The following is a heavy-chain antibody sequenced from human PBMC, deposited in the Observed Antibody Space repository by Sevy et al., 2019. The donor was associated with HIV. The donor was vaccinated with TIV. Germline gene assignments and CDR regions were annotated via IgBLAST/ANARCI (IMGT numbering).Heavy chain of an antibody. CDR1: GFTFSYYD. CDR2: IGIAGDT. D-gene: IGHD1-26*01. J-gene: IGHJ4*02. Sequence: GGSLRLSCAASGFTFSYYDMHWVRQPTGKGLEWVSGIGIAGDTYYSDSVKGRFTISRENAKNSLYLQMNSLRAGETAVYYCARKSVSYSHFDYWGQGTLVTVSS. V-gene: IGHV3-13*01. CDR3: ARKSVSYSHFDY.